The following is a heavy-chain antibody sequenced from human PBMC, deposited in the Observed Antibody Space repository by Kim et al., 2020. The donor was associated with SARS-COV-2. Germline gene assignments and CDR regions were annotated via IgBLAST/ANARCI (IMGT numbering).Heavy chain of an antibody. D-gene: IGHD4-17*01. CDR1: GFTFSSYW. V-gene: IGHV3-7*01. J-gene: IGHJ5*02. CDR3: ARDSPTVTTLIGHWFDP. CDR2: IKQDGSEK. Sequence: GGSLRLSCAASGFTFSSYWMSWVRQAPGKGLEWVANIKQDGSEKYYVDSVKGRFTISRDNAKNSLYLQMNSLRAEDTAVYYCARDSPTVTTLIGHWFDPWGQGTLVTVSS.